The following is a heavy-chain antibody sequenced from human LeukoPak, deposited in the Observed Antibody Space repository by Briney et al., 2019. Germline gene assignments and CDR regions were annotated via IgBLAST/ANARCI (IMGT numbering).Heavy chain of an antibody. Sequence: GASVKVPCKASGHTFTCYVISGVRQAPGQGLEWMGWINAYNGNTNYAQKLQGRVTMTTDTYTSTAYMELRSLRSDDTAVYYCASRAYSRDYYYYYYMDVWGKGTTVTVSS. CDR2: INAYNGNT. D-gene: IGHD4-11*01. CDR1: GHTFTCYV. V-gene: IGHV1-18*01. J-gene: IGHJ6*03. CDR3: ASRAYSRDYYYYYYMDV.